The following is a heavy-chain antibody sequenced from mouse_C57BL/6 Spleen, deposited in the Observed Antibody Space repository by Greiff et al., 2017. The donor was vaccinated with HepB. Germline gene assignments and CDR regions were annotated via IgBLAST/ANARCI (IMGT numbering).Heavy chain of an antibody. CDR3: ARGDRGAMDY. D-gene: IGHD3-1*01. J-gene: IGHJ4*01. Sequence: VQLQQSGAELAKPGASVKLSCKASGYTFTSYWMHWVKQRPGQGLEWIGYINPSSGYTKYNQKFKAKATLTADKSSSTAYMQLRSLTYEDSAVYYCARGDRGAMDYWGQGTSVTVSS. V-gene: IGHV1-7*01. CDR1: GYTFTSYW. CDR2: INPSSGYT.